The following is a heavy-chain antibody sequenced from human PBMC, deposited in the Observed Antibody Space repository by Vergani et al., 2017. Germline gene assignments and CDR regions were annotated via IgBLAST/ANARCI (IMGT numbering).Heavy chain of an antibody. V-gene: IGHV1-46*03. D-gene: IGHD3-9*01. Sequence: QVQVVQSGAEVKKSGASVKVSCKTSGYTFSNYYMHWVRQAPGQGLEWMGIINPRGGHPYYAQKFQGRVTMTRDTSTSTVYMELSSLRSEDTAIYYGARGDYGSLTGYRYWGQGTLVTVSA. CDR1: GYTFSNYY. J-gene: IGHJ4*02. CDR3: ARGDYGSLTGYRY. CDR2: INPRGGHP.